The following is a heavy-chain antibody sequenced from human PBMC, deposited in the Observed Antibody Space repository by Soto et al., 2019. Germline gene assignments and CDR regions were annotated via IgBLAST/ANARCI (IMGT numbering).Heavy chain of an antibody. CDR2: IYYSGST. V-gene: IGHV4-59*08. CDR3: ARLVRFSDIVVVPATILYDGRAFDI. J-gene: IGHJ3*02. CDR1: GGSISSYY. D-gene: IGHD2-2*01. Sequence: SETLSLTCTVSGGSISSYYWSWIRQPPGKGLEWIGYIYYSGSTNYNPSLKSRVTISVDTSKNQFSLKLSSVTAADTAVYYCARLVRFSDIVVVPATILYDGRAFDIWGQGTMVTVSS.